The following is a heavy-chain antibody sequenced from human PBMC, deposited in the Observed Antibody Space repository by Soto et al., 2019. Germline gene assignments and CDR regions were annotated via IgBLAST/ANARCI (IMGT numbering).Heavy chain of an antibody. CDR3: ARYRRDGSSFMLDY. CDR1: GGSITNYY. D-gene: IGHD3-10*01. V-gene: IGHV4-59*01. Sequence: SETLSLTCTVSGGSITNYYWSWIRQSPGMGLQWIGYVYYSGDTHYNPSLQSRVTMSADTSKNQFSLNLRSVTAADTAIYYCARYRRDGSSFMLDYWGQGALVTVSS. J-gene: IGHJ4*02. CDR2: VYYSGDT.